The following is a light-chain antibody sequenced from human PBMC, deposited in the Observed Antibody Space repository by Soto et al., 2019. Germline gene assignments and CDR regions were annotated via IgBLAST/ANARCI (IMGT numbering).Light chain of an antibody. CDR1: QSISSS. CDR2: DAS. Sequence: EIVLIQSPVTLSSSPGERATLSCRASQSISSSLAWYQQNPGQAPRLLIFDASNRATGIPVRFSGSGSGTDFTLTISSLEPDDFTVYYCQQHSDWPLTFGGGTRVEI. V-gene: IGKV3-11*01. J-gene: IGKJ4*01. CDR3: QQHSDWPLT.